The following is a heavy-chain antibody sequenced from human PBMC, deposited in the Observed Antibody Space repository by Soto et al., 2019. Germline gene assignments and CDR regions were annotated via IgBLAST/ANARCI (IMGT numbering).Heavy chain of an antibody. CDR1: GGSISSGDYY. V-gene: IGHV4-30-4*08. CDR2: VYYSGVT. D-gene: IGHD3-3*01. CDR3: ARQQADFVGGQYFFDY. J-gene: IGHJ4*02. Sequence: SETLSLTCTVSGGSISSGDYYWSWIRQPPGKGLEWIGCVYYSGVTYYNPSLKSRLTISLDTSKTQFSLKLGSVTAADTAVYFCARQQADFVGGQYFFDYWSQGTLVTVSS.